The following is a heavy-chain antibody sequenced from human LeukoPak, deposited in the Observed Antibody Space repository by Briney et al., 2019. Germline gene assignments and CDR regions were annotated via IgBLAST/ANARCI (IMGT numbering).Heavy chain of an antibody. CDR2: IHHDGST. J-gene: IGHJ4*02. CDR1: GGSFSGYY. V-gene: IGHV4-34*01. Sequence: SETLSLTCAVHGGSFSGYYWSWIRQPPGKGLELIGEIHHDGSTNYNPSLKSRVTISVDTSKNQFSLKLSSVTAADTAVYYCARQDSGSEFDYWGQGTLVTVSS. CDR3: ARQDSGSEFDY. D-gene: IGHD5-12*01.